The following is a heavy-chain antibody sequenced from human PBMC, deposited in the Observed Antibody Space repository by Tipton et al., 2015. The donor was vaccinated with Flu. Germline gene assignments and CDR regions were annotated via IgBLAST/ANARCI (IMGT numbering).Heavy chain of an antibody. CDR1: GDSIDSRYF. V-gene: IGHV4-38-2*01. Sequence: TLSLTCSVSGDSIDSRYFWGWIRQAPGKGLEWIGNVHQAGTTYYNPSLRSRVTISLDRPKNHFSLRLTSVTAADTAIYYRARRDYSNYVSEPKNWFDPWGQGTLVTVSS. CDR3: ARRDYSNYVSEPKNWFDP. D-gene: IGHD4-11*01. J-gene: IGHJ5*02. CDR2: VHQAGTT.